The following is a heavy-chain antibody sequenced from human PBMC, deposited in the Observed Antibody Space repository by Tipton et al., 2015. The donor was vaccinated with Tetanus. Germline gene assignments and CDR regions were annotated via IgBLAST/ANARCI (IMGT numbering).Heavy chain of an antibody. CDR2: IFYSGST. D-gene: IGHD2-2*01. CDR3: ARPPANGNWFDP. Sequence: TLSLTCTVSGGSISSSSYYWGWLRQPPGKGLEWIGSIFYSGSTYYNPSLKSRVTISVDTSQNRFSLKLSSVTAADTAVYYCARPPANGNWFDPWGQGTLVTVSS. J-gene: IGHJ5*02. CDR1: GGSISSSSYY. V-gene: IGHV4-39*01.